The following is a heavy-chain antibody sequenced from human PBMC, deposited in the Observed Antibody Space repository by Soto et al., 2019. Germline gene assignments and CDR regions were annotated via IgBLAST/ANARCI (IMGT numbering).Heavy chain of an antibody. Sequence: GGSLRLSCAASGFTFSSYSMNWVRQAPGKGLEWVSSISSSSSYIYYADSVKGRFTISRDNAKNSLYLQMNSLRAEDTAVYYCARAIEGFWSGRSGWFDPWGQGTLVTVSS. CDR3: ARAIEGFWSGRSGWFDP. CDR1: GFTFSSYS. CDR2: ISSSSSYI. V-gene: IGHV3-21*01. J-gene: IGHJ5*02. D-gene: IGHD3-3*01.